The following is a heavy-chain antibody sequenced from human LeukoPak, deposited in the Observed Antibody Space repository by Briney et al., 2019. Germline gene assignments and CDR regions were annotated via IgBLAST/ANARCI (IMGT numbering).Heavy chain of an antibody. V-gene: IGHV3-21*01. D-gene: IGHD5-18*01. Sequence: GGSLRLSCAASGFTFSSYSMNWVRQAPGKGLEWVSSISSSSYIYYADSVKGRFTISRDNAKNSLYLQMNSLRAEDTAVYYCARDQGYSYGSNFDYWGQGTLVTVSS. CDR1: GFTFSSYS. CDR3: ARDQGYSYGSNFDY. CDR2: ISSSSYI. J-gene: IGHJ4*02.